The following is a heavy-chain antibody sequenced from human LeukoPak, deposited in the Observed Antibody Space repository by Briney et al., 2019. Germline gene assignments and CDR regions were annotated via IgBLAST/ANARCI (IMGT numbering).Heavy chain of an antibody. V-gene: IGHV4-59*01. D-gene: IGHD1-26*01. CDR2: IYYSGST. CDR3: ARVVGGSHFDY. CDR1: GGSISSYY. J-gene: IGHJ4*02. Sequence: SETLSLTCTVSGGSISSYYWSWIRQPPGKGLEWIGYIYYSGSTNYNPSFKSRVTISVDTSKNQFSLKLSSVTAADTAVYYCARVVGGSHFDYWGQGTLVTVSS.